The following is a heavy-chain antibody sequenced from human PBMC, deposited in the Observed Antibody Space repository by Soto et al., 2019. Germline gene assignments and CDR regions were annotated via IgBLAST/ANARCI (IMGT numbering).Heavy chain of an antibody. CDR3: ARGVTTVTTFDY. Sequence: ASETLSLTCTVSGGSITSGGYYWSWIRQHPGKGLEWIGYIYHSGSTYYNPSLKSRVTISVDRSKNQFSLKLSSVTAADTAVYYCARGVTTVTTFDYWGQGTLVTVSS. V-gene: IGHV4-30-2*01. CDR1: GGSITSGGYY. CDR2: IYHSGST. J-gene: IGHJ4*02. D-gene: IGHD4-17*01.